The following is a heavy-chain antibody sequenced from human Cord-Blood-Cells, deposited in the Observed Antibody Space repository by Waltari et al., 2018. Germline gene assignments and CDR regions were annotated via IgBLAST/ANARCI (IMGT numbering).Heavy chain of an antibody. Sequence: QVTLRESGPALVKPTQTLTLTCTFSGFSLSTSGMCVSWIRQPPGTALEWLARIDWDDDKYYSTSMETRLTISKDTSKNQVVLTMTNMDPVDTATYYGARSLYDSSGYYFDYWGQGTLVTVSS. CDR3: ARSLYDSSGYYFDY. J-gene: IGHJ4*02. D-gene: IGHD3-22*01. CDR2: IDWDDDK. V-gene: IGHV2-70*15. CDR1: GFSLSTSGMC.